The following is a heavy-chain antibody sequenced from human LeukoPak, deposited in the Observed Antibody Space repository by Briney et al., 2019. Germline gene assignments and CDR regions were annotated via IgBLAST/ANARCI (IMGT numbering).Heavy chain of an antibody. V-gene: IGHV4-31*03. J-gene: IGHJ5*02. CDR2: IYYSGST. CDR1: GGSISSGGYY. CDR3: ARTPLKYNWFDP. Sequence: SQTLSLTCTVSGGSISSGGYYWSWIRQHPGKGLEWIGYIYYSGSTYYNPSLKSRVTISVDTSKNQFSLKLSSVTAADTAVCYCARTPLKYNWFDPWGQGTLVTVSS.